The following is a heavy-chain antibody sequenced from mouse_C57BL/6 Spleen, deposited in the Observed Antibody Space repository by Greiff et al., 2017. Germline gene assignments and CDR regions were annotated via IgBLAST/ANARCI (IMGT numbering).Heavy chain of an antibody. Sequence: QVQLQQSGAELVRPGASVTLSCKASGYTFTDYEMHWVKQTPVHGLEWIGAIDPETGGTAYNQKFKGKDILTADKSSSTAYMELRSLTSEDSAVYYCTRDSLYYYGSSYIYFDDWGQGTTLTVSS. CDR3: TRDSLYYYGSSYIYFDD. V-gene: IGHV1-15*01. CDR1: GYTFTDYE. J-gene: IGHJ2*01. CDR2: IDPETGGT. D-gene: IGHD1-1*01.